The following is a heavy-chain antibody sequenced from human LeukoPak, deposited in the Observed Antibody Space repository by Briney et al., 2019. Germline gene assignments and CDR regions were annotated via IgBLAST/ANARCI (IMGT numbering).Heavy chain of an antibody. CDR2: ISSSSSYI. D-gene: IGHD2-21*02. V-gene: IGHV3-21*01. J-gene: IGHJ4*02. CDR3: ARDLAYCGGDCYSERGY. CDR1: GFTFSSYS. Sequence: PGGSLRLSCAASGFTFSSYSMNWVRQAPGKGLEWVSSISSSSSYIYYADSVKGRFTISRDNAKNPLYLQMNSLRAEDTAEYYCARDLAYCGGDCYSERGYWGQGTLVTVSS.